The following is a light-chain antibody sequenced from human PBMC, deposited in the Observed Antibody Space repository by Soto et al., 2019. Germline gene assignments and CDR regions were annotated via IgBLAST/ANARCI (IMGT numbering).Light chain of an antibody. CDR3: SSYTSSSPWV. V-gene: IGLV2-14*01. Sequence: QSVLTQPASVSGSPGQSITLSCTGTSSDVGGYNYVSWYQQHPGKAPKLMIYDVSNRPSGVSNRFSGSKSGNTASLTISGLQAEDEADYYCSSYTSSSPWVFGGGTKVTVL. J-gene: IGLJ3*02. CDR1: SSDVGGYNY. CDR2: DVS.